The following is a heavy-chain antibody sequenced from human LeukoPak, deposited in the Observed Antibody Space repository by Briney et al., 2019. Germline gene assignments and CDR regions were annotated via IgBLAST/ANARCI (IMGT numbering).Heavy chain of an antibody. CDR2: MNPNSGNT. V-gene: IGHV1-8*01. CDR1: GYTFTSYD. J-gene: IGHJ6*03. Sequence: GASVKVSCKASGYTFTSYDINWVRQATGQGLEWMGWMNPNSGNTGYAQKFQGRVTMTRNTSISTAYMELSSLRSEDTAVYYCARASRLCSSTSCYGLGDYYYYYMDVWGKGTTVTVSS. D-gene: IGHD2-2*01. CDR3: ARASRLCSSTSCYGLGDYYYYYMDV.